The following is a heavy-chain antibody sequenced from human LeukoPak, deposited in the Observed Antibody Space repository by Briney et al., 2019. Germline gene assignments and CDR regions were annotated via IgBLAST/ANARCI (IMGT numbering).Heavy chain of an antibody. CDR2: ISASGGST. CDR3: AKVSEYCGGDCYWYFQH. J-gene: IGHJ1*01. D-gene: IGHD2-21*02. CDR1: GITFSRNT. Sequence: PGGSLRLSCTASGITFSRNTMSWVRQAPGKGLEWASAISASGGSTYYADSVKGRFTISRDNSKNTLYLQMNSLRAEDTAVYYGAKVSEYCGGDCYWYFQHWGQGTLVTVSS. V-gene: IGHV3-23*01.